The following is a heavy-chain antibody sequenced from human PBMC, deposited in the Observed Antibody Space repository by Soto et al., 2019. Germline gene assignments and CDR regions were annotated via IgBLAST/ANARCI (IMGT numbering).Heavy chain of an antibody. V-gene: IGHV3-53*01. CDR1: GFTVSSNY. J-gene: IGHJ6*04. D-gene: IGHD4-17*01. CDR2: IYRCGRT. CDR3: AKDLPETSTVMAV. Sequence: GGSLRLSCAASGFTVSSNYMSWVRQSPGKGLEWVSVIYRCGRTYYADSVRGQFPISRDNSKNTLYLQMKGLRAEDTAVFYCAKDLPETSTVMAVWGKGPTVPGS.